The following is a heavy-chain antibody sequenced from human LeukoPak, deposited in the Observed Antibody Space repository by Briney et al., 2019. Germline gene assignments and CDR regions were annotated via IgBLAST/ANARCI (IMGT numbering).Heavy chain of an antibody. Sequence: PSETLSLTCTVSGGSISSGSYYWSWIRQPAGKGLEWIGRIYTSGSTNYNPSLKSRVTISVDTSKNQFSLKLSSVTAADTAVYYCAREDSRRAAAGVLFWFDPWGQGTLVTVSS. D-gene: IGHD6-13*01. J-gene: IGHJ5*02. CDR2: IYTSGST. V-gene: IGHV4-61*02. CDR3: AREDSRRAAAGVLFWFDP. CDR1: GGSISSGSYY.